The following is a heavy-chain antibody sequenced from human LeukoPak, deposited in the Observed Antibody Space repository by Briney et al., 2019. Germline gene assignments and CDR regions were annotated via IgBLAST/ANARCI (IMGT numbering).Heavy chain of an antibody. CDR2: ISSSGSTI. CDR1: GFTFDDYD. V-gene: IGHV3-48*03. Sequence: PGGSLRLSCAASGFTFDDYDINWVRQAPGKGLEWVSYISSSGSTIYYADSVKGRFTISRDNAKNSLYLQMNSLRAEDTAVCYCAELGITMIGGVWGKGTTVTISS. J-gene: IGHJ6*04. CDR3: AELGITMIGGV. D-gene: IGHD3-10*02.